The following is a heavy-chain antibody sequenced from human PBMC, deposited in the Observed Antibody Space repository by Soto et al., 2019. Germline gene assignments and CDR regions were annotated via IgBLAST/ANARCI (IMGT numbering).Heavy chain of an antibody. D-gene: IGHD7-27*01. CDR3: AREVWGPVD. Sequence: EVQLVESGGGLVQPGGSLRLSCEASGFTFTSNPMIWFAQSPGEGLECLANIKEDGIQKNYVDSVKGRFTISRDNAKKSLYLQMNSLRVDDTAVYYCAREVWGPVDWGQGTLVTVSS. CDR2: IKEDGIQK. V-gene: IGHV3-7*01. CDR1: GFTFTSNP. J-gene: IGHJ4*02.